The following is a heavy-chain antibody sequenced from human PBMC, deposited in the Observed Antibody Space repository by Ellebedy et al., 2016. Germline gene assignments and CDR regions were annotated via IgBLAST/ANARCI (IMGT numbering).Heavy chain of an antibody. CDR3: AVHPSVTSMDV. CDR2: IKRDGSEK. J-gene: IGHJ6*02. Sequence: GGSLRLSCAASGFTFSSYWMSWVRQAPGKGLEWVANIKRDGSEKYYVDSVKGRFTISRDNAENSLYLQMNSLTAEDTAVYYCAVHPSVTSMDVWGQGTTVTVSS. D-gene: IGHD3-16*01. CDR1: GFTFSSYW. V-gene: IGHV3-7*03.